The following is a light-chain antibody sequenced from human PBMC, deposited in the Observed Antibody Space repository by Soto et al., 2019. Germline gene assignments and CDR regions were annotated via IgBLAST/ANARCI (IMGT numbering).Light chain of an antibody. CDR1: QSISSW. CDR3: QQYERYPMT. V-gene: IGKV1-5*03. Sequence: DSPMTQYPSTLSASVGDRVTITWRASQSISSWLAWYQQKPGKAPKLLISKASTLQSGVPPRFSGSGYGTEFTLTISSLQPDDFATYYCQQYERYPMTFGGGTKVEIK. CDR2: KAS. J-gene: IGKJ4*01.